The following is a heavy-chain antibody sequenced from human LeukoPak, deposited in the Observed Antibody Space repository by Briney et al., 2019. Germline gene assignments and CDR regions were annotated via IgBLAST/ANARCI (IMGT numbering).Heavy chain of an antibody. V-gene: IGHV3-7*01. CDR2: IKQDGSEK. J-gene: IGHJ4*02. CDR1: GFSVSGYR. CDR3: AREWQGGIAAAGTRIEGDY. Sequence: GGSLRLSCAVSGFSVSGYRMTWVRQAPGKGLEWVANIKQDGSEKNYVDSVKGRFTISRDNAEDSLFLQMNSLRVEDTAVYYCAREWQGGIAAAGTRIEGDYWGQGTLVAVSS. D-gene: IGHD6-13*01.